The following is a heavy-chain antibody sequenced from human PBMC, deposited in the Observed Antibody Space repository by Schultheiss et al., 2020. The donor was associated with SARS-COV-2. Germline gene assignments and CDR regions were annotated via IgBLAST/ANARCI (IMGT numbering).Heavy chain of an antibody. Sequence: GGSLRLSCAASGFTFSSYSMNWVRQAPGKGLEWVSYISSSSSTIYYADSVKGRFTISRDNAKNSLYLQMNSLRAEDTAVYYWARDHVAGGVIVGRWGQGTLVTVSS. D-gene: IGHD3-16*02. CDR3: ARDHVAGGVIVGR. CDR2: ISSSSSTI. CDR1: GFTFSSYS. V-gene: IGHV3-48*01. J-gene: IGHJ4*02.